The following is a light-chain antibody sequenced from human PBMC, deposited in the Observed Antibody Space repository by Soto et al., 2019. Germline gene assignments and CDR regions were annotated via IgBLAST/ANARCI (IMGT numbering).Light chain of an antibody. CDR3: QQYNNWPRT. V-gene: IGKV3D-15*01. CDR1: QSVRNY. J-gene: IGKJ1*01. Sequence: IVLTQSPATLSLSPGETATLSCRASQSVRNYLAWYQQKPGQAPRLLIYGASTRATGIPARFSGSGSGTEFTLTISSLQSEDFAVYYCQQYNNWPRTFGQGTKVDIK. CDR2: GAS.